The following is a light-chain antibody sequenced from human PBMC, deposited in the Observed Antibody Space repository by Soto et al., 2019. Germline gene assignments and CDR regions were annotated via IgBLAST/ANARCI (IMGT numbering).Light chain of an antibody. CDR1: QIISIS. CDR3: QQYNNWTLT. CDR2: GAS. Sequence: EIVMTQSPATLSVSPGERATLSCRASQIISISLAWYQQKPGQAPSLLIYGASTMATGIPARFSGSGSGTEFTLTISSLQSEDFAIYYCQQYNNWTLTFGGGTKVEIK. J-gene: IGKJ4*01. V-gene: IGKV3-15*01.